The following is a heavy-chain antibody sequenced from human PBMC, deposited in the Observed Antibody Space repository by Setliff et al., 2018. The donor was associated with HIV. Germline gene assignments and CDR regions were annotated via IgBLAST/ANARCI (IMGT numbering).Heavy chain of an antibody. D-gene: IGHD6-13*01. CDR1: GGSISSYY. J-gene: IGHJ3*02. CDR3: ARRRSSSWYGADAFDI. V-gene: IGHV4-59*08. Sequence: SETLSLTCTVSGGSISSYYWSWIRQPPGKGLEWIGYIYYSGSTNYNPSLKSRVTISVDTSKNQFSLKLSSVTAADTAVYYCARRRSSSWYGADAFDIWGQGTMVTVSS. CDR2: IYYSGST.